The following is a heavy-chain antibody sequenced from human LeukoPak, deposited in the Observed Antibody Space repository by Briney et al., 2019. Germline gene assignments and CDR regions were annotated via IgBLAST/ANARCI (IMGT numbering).Heavy chain of an antibody. CDR1: GFTFSSYA. Sequence: GGSLRLSCAASGFTFSSYAMHWVRQAPGKGLEWVAVISYDGSNKYYADSVKGRFTISRDNSKNTLYLQMNSLRAEDTAVYYCAKDVQWLVRFDTFDIWGQGTMVTVSS. V-gene: IGHV3-30*04. CDR3: AKDVQWLVRFDTFDI. CDR2: ISYDGSNK. D-gene: IGHD6-19*01. J-gene: IGHJ3*02.